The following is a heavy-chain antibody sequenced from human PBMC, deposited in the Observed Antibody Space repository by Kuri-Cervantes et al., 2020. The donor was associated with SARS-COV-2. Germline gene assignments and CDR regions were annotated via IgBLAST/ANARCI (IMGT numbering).Heavy chain of an antibody. CDR2: ISYDGSNK. CDR1: GFTFSGYG. Sequence: GESLKISCSASGFTFSGYGMHWVRQAPGKGLEWVAVISYDGSNKYYADSVKGRFTISRDNSKNMLYLQMNSLRAEDTAVYYCAKDKGFGELFFDYWGQGTLVTVSS. D-gene: IGHD3-10*01. J-gene: IGHJ4*02. V-gene: IGHV3-30*12. CDR3: AKDKGFGELFFDY.